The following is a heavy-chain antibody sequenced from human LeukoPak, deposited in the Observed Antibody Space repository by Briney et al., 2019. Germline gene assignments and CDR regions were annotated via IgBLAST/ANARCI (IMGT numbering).Heavy chain of an antibody. CDR3: ARFSSGWYGYFDY. J-gene: IGHJ4*02. Sequence: PSQTLSLTCTVSGGSIGSGGYYWSWFRQPPGKGLEWIGYIYHSGSTYYNPSLKSRVTISVDRSKNQFSLKLSSVTAADTAVYYCARFSSGWYGYFDYWGQGTLVTVSS. CDR1: GGSIGSGGYY. D-gene: IGHD6-19*01. V-gene: IGHV4-30-2*01. CDR2: IYHSGST.